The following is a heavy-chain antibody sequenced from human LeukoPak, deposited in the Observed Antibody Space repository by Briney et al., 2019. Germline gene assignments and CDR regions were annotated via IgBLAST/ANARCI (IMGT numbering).Heavy chain of an antibody. CDR2: VYTSGST. J-gene: IGHJ6*03. V-gene: IGHV4-61*02. CDR3: ANSYYYMDV. Sequence: PSQTLSLTCSVSGVSISTGGYYWSWIRQPAGKGLEWTGRVYTSGSTNYNPSLKSRVTISADKSKNQFSLKLTSVTAADTAVYFCANSYYYMDVWGKGTTVTVSS. CDR1: GVSISTGGYY.